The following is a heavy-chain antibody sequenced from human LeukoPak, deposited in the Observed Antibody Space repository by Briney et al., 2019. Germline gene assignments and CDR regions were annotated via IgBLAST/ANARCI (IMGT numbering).Heavy chain of an antibody. CDR2: TSYDGSNK. CDR1: GFTFSSYG. V-gene: IGHV3-30*03. D-gene: IGHD6-6*01. CDR3: ARVPEYSSSSGDFDY. Sequence: GGSLRLSCAASGFTFSSYGMHWVRQAPGKGLEWVAVTSYDGSNKYYADSVKGRFTISRDNSKNTLYLQMNSLRAEDTAVYYCARVPEYSSSSGDFDYWGQGTLVTVSS. J-gene: IGHJ4*02.